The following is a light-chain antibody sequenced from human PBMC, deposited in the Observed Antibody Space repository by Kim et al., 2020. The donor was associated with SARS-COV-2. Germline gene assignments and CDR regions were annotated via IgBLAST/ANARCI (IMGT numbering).Light chain of an antibody. CDR2: GKN. J-gene: IGLJ2*01. CDR1: SLRIYY. Sequence: SSELTQDPAVSVALGQTVTITCQGDSLRIYYASWYQQKPGQAPVLVFHGKNNRPSGIPDRISGSSSGNTASLTITGAQAEDEADYYCNSRDSSGNHLVFGGGTQLTVL. CDR3: NSRDSSGNHLV. V-gene: IGLV3-19*01.